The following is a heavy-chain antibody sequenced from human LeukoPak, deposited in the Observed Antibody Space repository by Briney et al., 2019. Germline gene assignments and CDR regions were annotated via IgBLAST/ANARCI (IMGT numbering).Heavy chain of an antibody. CDR1: GFTFSSYA. Sequence: GGSLRLSCAASGFTFSSYAMTWVRQAPGKGLEWVSSISGSGGSTYYADSMKGRFTISRDNAKNTLYLQLNSLRAEDTGVFYCAKGPYHDFWSGSLHWGQGTLVTVSS. V-gene: IGHV3-23*01. D-gene: IGHD3-3*01. CDR2: ISGSGGST. J-gene: IGHJ4*02. CDR3: AKGPYHDFWSGSLH.